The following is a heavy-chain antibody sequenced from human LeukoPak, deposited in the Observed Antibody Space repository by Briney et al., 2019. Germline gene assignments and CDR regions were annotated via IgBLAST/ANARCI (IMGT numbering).Heavy chain of an antibody. J-gene: IGHJ4*02. D-gene: IGHD2-21*02. V-gene: IGHV3-23*01. Sequence: GGSLRLSCAASGFTFSSYAMSWVRQAPGKGLEWVSTISGSGSGGSTYYADSVKGRFTISRDNSKNTLYLQMNSLRAEDTAVYYCALESGDSMGYWGQGTLVTVSS. CDR3: ALESGDSMGY. CDR2: ISGSGSGGST. CDR1: GFTFSSYA.